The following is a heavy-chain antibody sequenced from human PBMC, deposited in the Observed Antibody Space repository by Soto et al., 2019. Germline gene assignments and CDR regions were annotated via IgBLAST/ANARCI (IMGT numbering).Heavy chain of an antibody. J-gene: IGHJ4*02. CDR1: GGSTSSSNW. Sequence: SETLSLTCAVYGGSTSSSNWWSWVRQPPGKGLEWIGEIYHSGSTNYNPSLKSRVTISVDKSKNQFSLKLSSVTAADTAVYYCESNGGGYDYDYWGQGTLVTVSS. D-gene: IGHD5-12*01. CDR2: IYHSGST. CDR3: ESNGGGYDYDY. V-gene: IGHV4-4*02.